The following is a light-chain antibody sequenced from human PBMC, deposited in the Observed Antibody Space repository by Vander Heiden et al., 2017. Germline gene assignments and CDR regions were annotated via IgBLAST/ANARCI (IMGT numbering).Light chain of an antibody. V-gene: IGKV1-39*01. J-gene: IGKJ4*01. CDR1: QSISVY. Sequence: DIQMTQSPSFLSASVGDRVAITCRASQSISVYINWYQQQPGKAPKLLIHTASSLESGVPSRFSGSGSGTDFTLTITRLQPEDFATYYWQQSYRSHTFGGGTTVEIK. CDR2: TAS. CDR3: QQSYRSHT.